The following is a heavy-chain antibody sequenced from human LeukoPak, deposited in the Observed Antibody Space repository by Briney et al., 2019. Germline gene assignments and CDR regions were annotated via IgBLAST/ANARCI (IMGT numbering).Heavy chain of an antibody. Sequence: ASVKVSCKASGYTFTGYYMHWVRQAPGQGLEWMGWINPNSGGTNYAQKFQGRVTMTRDTSISTAYMELSRLRSDDTAVYYCAREKHIAGATPGFDYWGQGTLVTVSS. CDR1: GYTFTGYY. V-gene: IGHV1-2*02. CDR3: AREKHIAGATPGFDY. J-gene: IGHJ4*02. D-gene: IGHD1-26*01. CDR2: INPNSGGT.